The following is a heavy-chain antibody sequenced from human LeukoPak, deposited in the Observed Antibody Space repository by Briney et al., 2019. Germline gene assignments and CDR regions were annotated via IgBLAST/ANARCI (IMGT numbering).Heavy chain of an antibody. CDR2: ISGSVGST. V-gene: IGHV3-23*01. CDR3: AKDSGCSSTSCLDFDY. Sequence: GGSLRLSCAASGFTFSSYAMSWVRQAPGKGLRWVSAISGSVGSTYYADSVKGRFTISRDNSKNTLYLQMNSLRAEDTAVYYCAKDSGCSSTSCLDFDYWGQGTLVTVSS. CDR1: GFTFSSYA. J-gene: IGHJ4*02. D-gene: IGHD2-2*01.